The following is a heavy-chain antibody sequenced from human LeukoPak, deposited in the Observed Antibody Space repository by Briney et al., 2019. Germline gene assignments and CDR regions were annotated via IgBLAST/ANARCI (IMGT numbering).Heavy chain of an antibody. V-gene: IGHV1-69*13. CDR3: ASEPYYYDSSGYYPSDY. D-gene: IGHD3-22*01. CDR2: ISPIFGTA. Sequence: SVKFYCKASGGTVGSYAISWMRQAPGQWLEWMGGISPIFGTANYAQTFQGRVTITADESTSTAYMELSSLRSEDTAVYYCASEPYYYDSSGYYPSDYWGQGTLVTVSS. J-gene: IGHJ4*02. CDR1: GGTVGSYA.